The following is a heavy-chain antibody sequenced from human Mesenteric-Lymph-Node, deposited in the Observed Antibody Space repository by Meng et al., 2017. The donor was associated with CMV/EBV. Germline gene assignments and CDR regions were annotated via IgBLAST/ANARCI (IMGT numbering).Heavy chain of an antibody. CDR1: GNSFTRSW. Sequence: KGSGNSFTRSWIGWVRQRPGKGLEWMGIIYPGDSDTRYSPSFQGQVTISADKSISTAYLQWSSLKASDTAMYYCARHVGVAAAGKDYWGQGTLVTVSS. V-gene: IGHV5-51*01. J-gene: IGHJ4*02. D-gene: IGHD6-13*01. CDR3: ARHVGVAAAGKDY. CDR2: IYPGDSDT.